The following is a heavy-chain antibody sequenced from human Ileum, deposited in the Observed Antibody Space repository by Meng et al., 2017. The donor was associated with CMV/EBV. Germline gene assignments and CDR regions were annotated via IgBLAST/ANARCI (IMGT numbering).Heavy chain of an antibody. V-gene: IGHV3-23*01. CDR3: ASRGFQGYDFWSGTHYGMDV. CDR2: ISGSGGST. CDR1: GFTVSSNY. Sequence: GESLKISCVASGFTVSSNYMSWVRQAPGKGLEWVSAISGSGGSTYYADSVKGRFTISRDNSKNTLYLQMNSLRAEDTAVYYCASRGFQGYDFWSGTHYGMDVWGQGTTVTVSS. D-gene: IGHD3-3*01. J-gene: IGHJ6*02.